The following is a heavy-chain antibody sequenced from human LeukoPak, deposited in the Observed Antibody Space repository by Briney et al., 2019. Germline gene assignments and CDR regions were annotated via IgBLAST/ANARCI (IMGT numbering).Heavy chain of an antibody. Sequence: PSETLSLTCFVSGYSISSGCYWGWIRQPPGKVLEWLGSIYHTGSTYYNPSLKSRVTILVDTSKNQFPLKLSSVTAADTALYYCARGQASNFDYWGQGTLVTVSS. V-gene: IGHV4-38-2*02. CDR2: IYHTGST. CDR3: ARGQASNFDY. J-gene: IGHJ4*02. CDR1: GYSISSGCY.